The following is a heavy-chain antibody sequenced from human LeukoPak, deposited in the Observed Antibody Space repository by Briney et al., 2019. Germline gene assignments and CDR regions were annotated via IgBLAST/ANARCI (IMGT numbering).Heavy chain of an antibody. CDR3: TRDRPHTRVVVIPYSDY. CDR2: IRSKAYGGTT. Sequence: GGSLRLSCTASGFTFGDYAMSWVRQAPGKGLEWVGFIRSKAYGGTTEYAASVKGRFTISRDDSKSIAYLQMNSLKTEDTAVYYCTRDRPHTRVVVIPYSDYWGQGTLVTVSS. V-gene: IGHV3-49*04. D-gene: IGHD3-22*01. J-gene: IGHJ4*02. CDR1: GFTFGDYA.